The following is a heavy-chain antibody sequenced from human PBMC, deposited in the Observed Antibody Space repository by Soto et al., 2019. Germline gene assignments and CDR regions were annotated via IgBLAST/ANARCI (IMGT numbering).Heavy chain of an antibody. V-gene: IGHV2-26*01. CDR1: GFSLSNARMG. Sequence: SGPTLVNPTETLTLTCTVSGFSLSNARMGVSWIRQPPGKALEWLAHIFSNDEKSYSTSLKSRLTISKDTSKSQVVLTMTNTDPVDTATYYCARGITIFGVVITQPPYYYYYMDVWGKGTTVTVSS. CDR2: IFSNDEK. J-gene: IGHJ6*03. D-gene: IGHD3-3*01. CDR3: ARGITIFGVVITQPPYYYYYMDV.